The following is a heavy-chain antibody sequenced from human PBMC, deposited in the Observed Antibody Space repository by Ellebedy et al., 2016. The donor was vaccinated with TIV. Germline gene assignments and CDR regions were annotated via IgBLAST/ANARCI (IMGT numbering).Heavy chain of an antibody. CDR2: INSDGSST. D-gene: IGHD5-18*01. CDR3: ARDPYNYGYFDY. J-gene: IGHJ4*02. V-gene: IGHV3-74*01. CDR1: GFTFSSYW. Sequence: PGGSLRLSCAASGFTFSSYWMHWVRQAPGKGLVWVSRINSDGSSTSYADSVKGRFTISRDNSKNTLYLQMNSLRAEDTAVYYCARDPYNYGYFDYWGQGTLVTVSS.